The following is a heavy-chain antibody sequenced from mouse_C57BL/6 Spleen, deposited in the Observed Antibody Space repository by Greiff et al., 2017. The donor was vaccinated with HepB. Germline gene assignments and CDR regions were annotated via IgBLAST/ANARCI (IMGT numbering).Heavy chain of an antibody. V-gene: IGHV5-17*01. CDR2: ISSGSSTI. Sequence: EVKLVESGGGLVKPGGSPKLSCAASGFTFSDYGMHWVRQAPEKGLEWVAYISSGSSTIYYADTVKGRFTISRDNAKNTLFLQMTSLRSEDTAMYYCARVNYYDYDGWGQGTLVTVSA. J-gene: IGHJ3*02. D-gene: IGHD2-4*01. CDR1: GFTFSDYG. CDR3: ARVNYYDYDG.